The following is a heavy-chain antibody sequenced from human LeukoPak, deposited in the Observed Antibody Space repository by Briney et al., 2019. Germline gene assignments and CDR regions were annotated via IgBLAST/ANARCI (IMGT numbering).Heavy chain of an antibody. CDR1: GFTFSSYR. Sequence: PGGSLRLSCAASGFTFSSYRMNWVRQAPGKGLEWVSSISSSGNYIYYADSLKGRFTISRDNAKNSLYLQVNSLRVEDTAIYYCARDHCSGDSCYSVDYWRQGTLVTVSS. J-gene: IGHJ4*02. CDR2: ISSSGNYI. CDR3: ARDHCSGDSCYSVDY. D-gene: IGHD2-15*01. V-gene: IGHV3-21*01.